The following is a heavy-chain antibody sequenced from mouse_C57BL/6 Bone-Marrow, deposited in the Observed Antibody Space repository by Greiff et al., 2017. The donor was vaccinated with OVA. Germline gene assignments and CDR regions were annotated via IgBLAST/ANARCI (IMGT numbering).Heavy chain of an antibody. CDR3: AREGLATVVENFDD. J-gene: IGHJ2*01. D-gene: IGHD1-1*01. CDR1: GYTFTSYW. Sequence: VQLQQPGAELVKPGASVKLSCKASGYTFTSYWMHWVKQRPGQGLEWIGMIHPNSGSTNYNEKFKSKATLTVDKSSSTAYMQLSSLTSEDSAVYYCAREGLATVVENFDDWGQGTTLTVSS. V-gene: IGHV1-64*01. CDR2: IHPNSGST.